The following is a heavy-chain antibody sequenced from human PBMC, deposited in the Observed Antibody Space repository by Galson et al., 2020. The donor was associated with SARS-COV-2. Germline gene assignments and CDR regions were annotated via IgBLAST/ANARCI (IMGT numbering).Heavy chain of an antibody. J-gene: IGHJ4*02. CDR3: ARDRAYSYGTDFDH. CDR2: IYYSGST. D-gene: IGHD5-18*01. Sequence: SETLSLTCAVSGGSISSGGYSWSWIRQPPGKGLEWIGYIYYSGSTDYNPSLKSRVTISLDTSKNQFSLKLTSVTAADTAVYFCARDRAYSYGTDFDHWGQGTLVTVSS. V-gene: IGHV4-30-4*07. CDR1: GGSISSGGYS.